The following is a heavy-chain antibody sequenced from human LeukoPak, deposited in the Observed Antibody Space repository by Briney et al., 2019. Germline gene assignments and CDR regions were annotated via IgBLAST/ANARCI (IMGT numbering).Heavy chain of an antibody. J-gene: IGHJ3*02. CDR2: ISSSSSYI. Sequence: PGGSLRLSCAASGFTFSSYSMNWVRQAPGKGLEWVSSISSSSSYIYYADSVKGRFTISRDNAKNSLYLQMNSLRAEDTAVYYCARDMMAHDALDIWGQGTMVTVSS. CDR1: GFTFSSYS. V-gene: IGHV3-21*01. D-gene: IGHD3-16*01. CDR3: ARDMMAHDALDI.